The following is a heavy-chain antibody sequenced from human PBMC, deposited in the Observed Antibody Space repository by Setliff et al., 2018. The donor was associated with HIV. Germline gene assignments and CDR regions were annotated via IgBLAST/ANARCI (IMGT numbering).Heavy chain of an antibody. CDR1: GGSFSGYY. V-gene: IGHV4-34*01. CDR3: ARSPYYYGSGSYRIPFDP. D-gene: IGHD3-10*01. Sequence: PSETLSLTCAVYGGSFSGYYWSWNRQPQGKGLEWIGEINHSGSTNYNPSLKSRVTISVDTSKNQFSLKLSSVTAADTAVCYCARSPYYYGSGSYRIPFDPWGQGTLVTVSS. J-gene: IGHJ5*02. CDR2: INHSGST.